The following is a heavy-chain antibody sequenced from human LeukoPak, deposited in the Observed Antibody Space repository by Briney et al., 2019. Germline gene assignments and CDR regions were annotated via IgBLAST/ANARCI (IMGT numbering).Heavy chain of an antibody. J-gene: IGHJ5*02. V-gene: IGHV3-48*02. CDR2: ISSSGTTM. CDR1: GFTFSSYS. CDR3: AVEGYCSGGSCNTNWFDP. Sequence: GGSLRLSCAASGFTFSSYSMNRVRQAPGKGLDWVSYISSSGTTMYYTDSVKGRFTISRDNAKNSLYLQMNSLRDEDTAVYYCAVEGYCSGGSCNTNWFDPWGQGTLVTVSS. D-gene: IGHD2-15*01.